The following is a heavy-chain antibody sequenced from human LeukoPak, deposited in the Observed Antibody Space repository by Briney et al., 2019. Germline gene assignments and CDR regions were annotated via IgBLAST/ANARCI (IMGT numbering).Heavy chain of an antibody. D-gene: IGHD3-9*01. CDR3: ASTYYDILTGYYNFAGGVCWDV. CDR1: GGSISSSSYY. J-gene: IGHJ6*02. V-gene: IGHV4-39*01. Sequence: PSETLSLTCTVSGGSISSSSYYWGWIRQPPGKGLEGFGSIYYSGRTYYNPSLESRVTISVDTSKNQFSLKLSSVTAADTAVYYCASTYYDILTGYYNFAGGVCWDVWGQGTTVTVSS. CDR2: IYYSGRT.